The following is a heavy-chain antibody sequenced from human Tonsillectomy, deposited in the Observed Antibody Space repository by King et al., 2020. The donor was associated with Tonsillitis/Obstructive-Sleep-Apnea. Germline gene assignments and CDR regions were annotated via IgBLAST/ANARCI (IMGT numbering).Heavy chain of an antibody. Sequence: ITLKESGPTLLKPTQTLTLTCTFSGFSLSTNGVGVGWIRQPPGKALEWLALIYWDDDKRYNTSLKSRLTITKDTSKNQVVLTMTNMDPVDTATYYCAHRQGYCTGGNCPRWFDPWGQGTLVTVSS. D-gene: IGHD2-8*02. J-gene: IGHJ5*02. CDR3: AHRQGYCTGGNCPRWFDP. CDR2: IYWDDDK. V-gene: IGHV2-5*02. CDR1: GFSLSTNGVG.